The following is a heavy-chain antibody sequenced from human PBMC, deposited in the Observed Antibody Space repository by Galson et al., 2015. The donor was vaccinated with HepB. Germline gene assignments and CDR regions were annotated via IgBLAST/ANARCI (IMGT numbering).Heavy chain of an antibody. CDR3: ARGGFYDFWSVYYIGPGNSYYYMDV. CDR2: ITSGSTYI. D-gene: IGHD3-3*01. Sequence: SLRLSCAASGFMFSDYTMNWVRQAPGKGLEWVSSITSGSTYIYYADSVRGRFTISRDNAKKSLFLLVNSLRADDTGVYYCARGGFYDFWSVYYIGPGNSYYYMDVWGKGTTVTVSS. V-gene: IGHV3-21*01. CDR1: GFMFSDYT. J-gene: IGHJ6*03.